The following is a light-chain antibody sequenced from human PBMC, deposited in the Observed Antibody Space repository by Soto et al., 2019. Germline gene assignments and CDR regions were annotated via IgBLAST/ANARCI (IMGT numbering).Light chain of an antibody. J-gene: IGLJ1*01. CDR1: SSNIGAGYD. Sequence: QSVLTQPTSVSGAPGQRVTISCTGSSSNIGAGYDVHWYQQLPGTAPKLLIYANTHRPSGVPDRISGSKSGPSASLSITGLQADDEADDYCQSYDSSRTLRVFGTGTKLTVL. CDR3: QSYDSSRTLRV. CDR2: ANT. V-gene: IGLV1-40*01.